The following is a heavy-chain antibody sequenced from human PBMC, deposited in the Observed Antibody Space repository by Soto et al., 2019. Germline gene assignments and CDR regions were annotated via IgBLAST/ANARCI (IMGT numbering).Heavy chain of an antibody. D-gene: IGHD3-10*01. V-gene: IGHV3-30*18. CDR1: GFTFSSYG. CDR2: ISYDGSNK. J-gene: IGHJ4*02. Sequence: VQVVESGGGLVQPGGSLRLSCAASGFTFSSYGMHWVRQAPGKGLEWVAVISYDGSNKYYADSVKGRFTISRDNSKNTLYLQMNSLRAEDTAVYYCAKEVGYFDYWGQGSLVTVSS. CDR3: AKEVGYFDY.